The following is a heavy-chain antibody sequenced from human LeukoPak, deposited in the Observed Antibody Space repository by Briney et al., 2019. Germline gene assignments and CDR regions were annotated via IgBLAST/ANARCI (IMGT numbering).Heavy chain of an antibody. D-gene: IGHD5-12*01. J-gene: IGHJ4*02. Sequence: GGSLRLSCAASGFIFDDYAMHWVRQAPGKGLEWVSLITWGGGSTYYADSVKGRFTISRDNSKTSLYLQMNSLRAEDTALYYCAKGNGGYDYFDYWGQGTLVTVSS. CDR2: ITWGGGST. V-gene: IGHV3-43D*03. CDR3: AKGNGGYDYFDY. CDR1: GFIFDDYA.